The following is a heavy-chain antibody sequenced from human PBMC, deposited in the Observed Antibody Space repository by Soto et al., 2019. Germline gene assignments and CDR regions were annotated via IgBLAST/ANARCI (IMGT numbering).Heavy chain of an antibody. CDR1: GGSVSRSGYY. CDR3: AMGDSSGYYFDSFDI. CDR2: IYFSGST. D-gene: IGHD3-22*01. V-gene: IGHV4-39*01. J-gene: IGHJ3*02. Sequence: SETLSLTCTVSGGSVSRSGYYWGWIRQPPGKGLEWIGSIYFSGSTYYNPSLKSRITISVDTSKNQFSLKLSSVTAADTAVYYCAMGDSSGYYFDSFDIWAQGTMVTVSS.